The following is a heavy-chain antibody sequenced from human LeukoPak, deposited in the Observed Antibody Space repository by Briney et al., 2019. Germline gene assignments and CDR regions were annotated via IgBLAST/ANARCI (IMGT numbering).Heavy chain of an antibody. CDR1: GFTFSSYS. J-gene: IGHJ4*02. D-gene: IGHD1-26*01. CDR2: ISSSSSYI. Sequence: GGSLRLSRAASGFTFSSYSMNWVRQAPGKGLEWVSSISSSSSYIYYADSVKGRFTISRDNAKNSLYLQMNSLRAEDTAVYYCARGLRSGSYADYWGQGTLVTVSS. V-gene: IGHV3-21*01. CDR3: ARGLRSGSYADY.